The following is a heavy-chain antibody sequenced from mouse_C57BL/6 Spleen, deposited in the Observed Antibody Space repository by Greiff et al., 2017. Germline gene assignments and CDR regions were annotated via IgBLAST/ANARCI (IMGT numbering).Heavy chain of an antibody. V-gene: IGHV1-76*01. D-gene: IGHD2-1*01. CDR3: AIYGNYGYFDV. CDR2: IYPGSGNT. Sequence: VQLQQSGAELVRPGASVKLSCKASGYTFTDYYINWVKQRPGQGLEWIARIYPGSGNTYYNEKFKGKATLTAEKSSSTAYMQLSSLTSEDSAVYFCAIYGNYGYFDVWGTGTTVTVSS. CDR1: GYTFTDYY. J-gene: IGHJ1*03.